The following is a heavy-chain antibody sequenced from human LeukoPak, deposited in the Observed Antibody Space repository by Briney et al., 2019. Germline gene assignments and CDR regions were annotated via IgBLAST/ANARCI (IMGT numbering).Heavy chain of an antibody. V-gene: IGHV3-15*01. CDR1: GFTFSNAW. Sequence: GGSLRLSCAASGFTFSNAWMSWVRRAPGKGLEWVGRIKSKTDGGTTDYAAPVKGRFTISRDDSKNTLYLQMNSLKTEDTAVYYCTTDFYYDILTGYYEFDYWGQGTLVTVSS. CDR2: IKSKTDGGTT. D-gene: IGHD3-9*01. CDR3: TTDFYYDILTGYYEFDY. J-gene: IGHJ4*02.